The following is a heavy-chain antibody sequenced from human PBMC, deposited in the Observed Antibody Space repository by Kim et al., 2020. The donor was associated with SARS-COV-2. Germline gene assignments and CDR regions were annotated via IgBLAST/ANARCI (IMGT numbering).Heavy chain of an antibody. D-gene: IGHD3-3*01. J-gene: IGHJ3*02. V-gene: IGHV4-31*02. CDR3: ARGDTIFGVVINAFDI. Sequence: LTTRVTRSVDQSKNQFSLKLSSVTAADTAVYYCARGDTIFGVVINAFDIWGQGTMVTVSS.